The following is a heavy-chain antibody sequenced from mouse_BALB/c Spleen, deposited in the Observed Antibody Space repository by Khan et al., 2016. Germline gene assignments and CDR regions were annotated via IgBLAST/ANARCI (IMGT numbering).Heavy chain of an antibody. CDR3: ARYEGGFAY. D-gene: IGHD2-3*01. J-gene: IGHJ3*01. CDR2: INPSTGYT. CDR1: GYTFTSYW. Sequence: QVQLQQPGAELAKPGASVKMSCKASGYTFTSYWMHWVKQRPGQGLEWIGYINPSTGYTEYNQKFKDKTTLTADKSSSTAYMKLSSLTSEDSAVYYCARYEGGFAYWGQGTLVTVSA. V-gene: IGHV1-7*01.